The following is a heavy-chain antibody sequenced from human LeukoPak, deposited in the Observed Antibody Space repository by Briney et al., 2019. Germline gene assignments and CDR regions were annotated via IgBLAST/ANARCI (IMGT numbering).Heavy chain of an antibody. V-gene: IGHV3-9*01. CDR1: GFTFDDYA. CDR2: ISWNSGSI. Sequence: GGSLRLSCAASGFTFDDYAMHWVRQAPGKGLEWVSGISWNSGSIGYADSVKGRFTISRDNAKNSLYLQMNSLRAEVTALYYCAKGYYYDSSGYYDYWGQGTLVTVSS. CDR3: AKGYYYDSSGYYDY. D-gene: IGHD3-22*01. J-gene: IGHJ4*02.